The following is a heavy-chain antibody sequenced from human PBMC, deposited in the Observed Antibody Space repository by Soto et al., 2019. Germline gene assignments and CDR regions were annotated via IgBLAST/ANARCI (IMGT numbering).Heavy chain of an antibody. CDR3: ALRMTAYVDF. V-gene: IGHV3-23*01. CDR2: LTGDGAYI. CDR1: GFTFTTSA. Sequence: EVQLLESGGALVQPGGSLRLSCAASGFTFTTSAMSWVRQAPGKGLEWVSTLTGDGAYISYADSVKGRFTISRDNSQNTLYLQMNSLRADDTAIYYCALRMTAYVDFWGQGTLVTVSS. J-gene: IGHJ4*02. D-gene: IGHD2-2*01.